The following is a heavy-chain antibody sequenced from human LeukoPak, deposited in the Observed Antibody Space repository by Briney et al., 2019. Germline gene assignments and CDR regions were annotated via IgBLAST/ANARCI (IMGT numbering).Heavy chain of an antibody. Sequence: GGAPRLSCAPSVFTSSGYIMKSVSQTPRKGLEWGSSISNICSYIYYADSVHRRFTISKDNVKTTLYLQMNSQRAEDTAEYYSARQHHTATHLDHWGQGNLVSGFS. CDR1: VFTSSGYI. CDR3: ARQHHTATHLDH. J-gene: IGHJ4*02. V-gene: IGHV3-21*01. CDR2: ISNICSYI. D-gene: IGHD2-15*01.